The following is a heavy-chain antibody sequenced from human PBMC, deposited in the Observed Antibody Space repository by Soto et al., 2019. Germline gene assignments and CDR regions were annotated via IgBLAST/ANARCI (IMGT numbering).Heavy chain of an antibody. J-gene: IGHJ4*02. D-gene: IGHD2-15*01. CDR1: GFTFSNYW. CDR3: AKAMVVATYYFDY. V-gene: IGHV3-23*01. Sequence: PGGSLRLSCAASGFTFSNYWMHWVRQAPGKGLEWVSAISGSGGSTYYADSVKGRFTISRDNSKNTLYLQMNSLRAEDTAVYYCAKAMVVATYYFDYWGQGTLVTVSS. CDR2: ISGSGGST.